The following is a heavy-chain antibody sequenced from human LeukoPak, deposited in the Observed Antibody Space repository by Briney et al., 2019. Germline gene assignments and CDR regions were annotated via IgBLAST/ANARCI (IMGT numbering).Heavy chain of an antibody. V-gene: IGHV4-61*08. CDR3: ARIHYYDSSGYQVDAFDI. D-gene: IGHD3-22*01. J-gene: IGHJ3*02. Sequence: SETLSLTCTVSGGSISSGDYYWSWIRQPPGKGLEWIGYIYYSGSTNYNPSLKSRVTISVDTSKNQFSLKLSSVTAADTAVYYCARIHYYDSSGYQVDAFDIWGQGTMVTVSS. CDR2: IYYSGST. CDR1: GGSISSGDYY.